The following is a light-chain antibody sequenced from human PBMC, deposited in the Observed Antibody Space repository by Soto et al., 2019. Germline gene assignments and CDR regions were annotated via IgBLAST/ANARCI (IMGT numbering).Light chain of an antibody. CDR2: KDN. V-gene: IGLV3-25*03. J-gene: IGLJ3*02. CDR1: ALPNQY. Sequence: SYELTQPTSVSVSPGQTARITCSGVALPNQYAYWYQQKPGQAPVLMMYKDNKRPSGIPERFSGSSSGTTVTLTVSGVLAEDEADYYCQSADSSTTYWVFGGGTQLTVL. CDR3: QSADSSTTYWV.